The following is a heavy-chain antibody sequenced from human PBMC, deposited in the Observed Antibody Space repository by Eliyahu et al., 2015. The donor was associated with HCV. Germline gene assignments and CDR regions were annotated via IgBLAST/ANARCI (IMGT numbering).Heavy chain of an antibody. J-gene: IGHJ6*02. CDR1: GGTFSSYX. CDR3: ARKRELYYYGSGRAYPYYYYYGMDV. V-gene: IGHV1-69*01. CDR2: IIPIFGTA. Sequence: QVQLVQSGAEVKKPGSSVKVSCKASGGTFSSYXXSWVRXAPGQGLEWMGGIIPIFGTANYAQKFQGRVTITADESTSTAYMELSSLRSEDTAVYYCARKRELYYYGSGRAYPYYYYYGMDVWGQGTTVTVSS. D-gene: IGHD3-10*01.